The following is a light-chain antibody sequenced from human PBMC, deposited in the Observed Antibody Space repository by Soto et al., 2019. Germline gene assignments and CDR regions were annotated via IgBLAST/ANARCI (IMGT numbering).Light chain of an antibody. CDR2: GAS. Sequence: VLPQSPGTLSSSPGARATLSCRARQSVTDNYLAWYQQKPGQAPRLLIYGASSRATGIPNRFSGSGSGTDFTLTISRLEPEDSAVYYCQQYGSSPTWTVGQGTKVDNK. CDR3: QQYGSSPTWT. V-gene: IGKV3-20*01. CDR1: QSVTDNY. J-gene: IGKJ1*01.